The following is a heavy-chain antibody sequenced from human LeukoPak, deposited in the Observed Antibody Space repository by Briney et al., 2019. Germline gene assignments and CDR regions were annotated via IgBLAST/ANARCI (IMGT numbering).Heavy chain of an antibody. Sequence: GGSLRLSCAASGFTFSSYAMSWVRQAPGKGLEWVSAISGSGGSTYYADSVKGRFTISRDNSKNTLYLQMNNLRAEDTAVYYCAKFVTGYSIVDAFDIWGQGTMVTVSS. CDR1: GFTFSSYA. V-gene: IGHV3-23*01. CDR3: AKFVTGYSIVDAFDI. D-gene: IGHD3-9*01. CDR2: ISGSGGST. J-gene: IGHJ3*02.